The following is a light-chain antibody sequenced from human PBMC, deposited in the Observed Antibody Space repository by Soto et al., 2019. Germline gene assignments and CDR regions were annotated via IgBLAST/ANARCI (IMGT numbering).Light chain of an antibody. CDR2: GAS. Sequence: EIVLTQSPGTLSLSPGERATLSCRASQSISSSYIAWYQQKPGQAPRLLIYGASSRATGIPDRFRGSGSGTDFTLTISSLEPEDFAVYYCQQGNNWPIFTFGPGTKVDIK. CDR1: QSISSSY. V-gene: IGKV3D-20*02. J-gene: IGKJ3*01. CDR3: QQGNNWPIFT.